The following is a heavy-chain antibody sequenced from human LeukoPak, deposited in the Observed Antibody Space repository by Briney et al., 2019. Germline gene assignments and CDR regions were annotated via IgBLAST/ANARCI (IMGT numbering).Heavy chain of an antibody. Sequence: PGGSLRLSCAASRFNFSTYSMSWVRQAPGKGPEWVSSISDGGTNTYYADSVKGRFTISSDNSKNTLSLQMNNLRDEDTAVYYCAKDAAAVTGRRAGFDYWGQGTLVTVSS. V-gene: IGHV3-23*01. CDR3: AKDAAAVTGRRAGFDY. D-gene: IGHD6-19*01. J-gene: IGHJ4*02. CDR2: ISDGGTNT. CDR1: RFNFSTYS.